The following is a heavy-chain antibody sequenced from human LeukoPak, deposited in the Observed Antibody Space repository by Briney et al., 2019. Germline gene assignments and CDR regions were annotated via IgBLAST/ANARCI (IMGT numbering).Heavy chain of an antibody. CDR2: INHSGST. J-gene: IGHJ4*02. D-gene: IGHD3-22*01. CDR1: GGSFSGYY. Sequence: PSETLSLTCAVYGGSFSGYYWSWIRQPPGKGLEWIGEINHSGSTNYSPSLKSRVTISVDTSKNQFSLKLSSVTAADTAVYYCARGLGYDSSGDYWGQGTLVTVSS. V-gene: IGHV4-34*01. CDR3: ARGLGYDSSGDY.